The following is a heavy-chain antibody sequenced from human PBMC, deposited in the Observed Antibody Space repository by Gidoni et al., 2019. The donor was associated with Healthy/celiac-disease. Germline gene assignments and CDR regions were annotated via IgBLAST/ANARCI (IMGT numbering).Heavy chain of an antibody. CDR2: INHSGST. D-gene: IGHD3-10*01. CDR3: ARAPRITMVRGVHPGRYFDY. V-gene: IGHV4-34*01. Sequence: QVQLQQWGAGLLKPSETLSLTCAVYGGSFSGYYWSWIRQPPGQGLEWIGEINHSGSTHYNPSLKSRVTISVDTSKNQFSLKLSSVTAADTAVYYCARAPRITMVRGVHPGRYFDYWGQGTLVTVSS. CDR1: GGSFSGYY. J-gene: IGHJ4*02.